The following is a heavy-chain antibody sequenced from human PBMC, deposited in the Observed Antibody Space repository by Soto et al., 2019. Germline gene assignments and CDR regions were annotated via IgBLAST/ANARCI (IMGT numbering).Heavy chain of an antibody. CDR2: ISSSSSYT. D-gene: IGHD1-26*01. Sequence: GESLKISCAASGFTFSDYYMSWIRQAPGKGLEWVSYISSSSSYTNYADSVKGRFTISRDNAKNSLYLQMNSLRAEDTAVYYCARVGIVAPDAFDIWGQGTMVTVSS. CDR1: GFTFSDYY. J-gene: IGHJ3*02. V-gene: IGHV3-11*06. CDR3: ARVGIVAPDAFDI.